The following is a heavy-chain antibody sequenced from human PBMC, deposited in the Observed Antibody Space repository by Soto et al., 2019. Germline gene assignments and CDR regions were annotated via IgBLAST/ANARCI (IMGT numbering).Heavy chain of an antibody. D-gene: IGHD1-26*01. V-gene: IGHV4-4*07. CDR3: ATVGAPDAFDI. J-gene: IGHJ3*02. CDR2: IYSSGGT. Sequence: PSETLSLTCSVSGGAISGYYWTWVRQPAGKGLEWIGRIYSSGGTKYNPSLKSRVDMSLAMSKNQFSLKLSSVTAADTAVYYCATVGAPDAFDIWGQGTMVTVSS. CDR1: GGAISGYY.